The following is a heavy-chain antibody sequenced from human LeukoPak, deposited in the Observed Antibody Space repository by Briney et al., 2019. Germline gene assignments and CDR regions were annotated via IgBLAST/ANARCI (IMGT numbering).Heavy chain of an antibody. CDR3: ARERRDGYKVYFDY. CDR1: GGSISSSSYY. V-gene: IGHV4-39*07. J-gene: IGHJ4*02. Sequence: SETLSLTCTVSGGSISSSSYYWGWIRQPPGKGLEWIGGIYYSGSTYYNPSLKSRVTISVDTSKNQFSLRLSSVTAADTAVYYCARERRDGYKVYFDYWGQGTLVTVSS. D-gene: IGHD5-24*01. CDR2: IYYSGST.